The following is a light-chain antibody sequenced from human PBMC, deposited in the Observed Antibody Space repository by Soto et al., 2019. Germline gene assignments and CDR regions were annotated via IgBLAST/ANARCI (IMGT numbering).Light chain of an antibody. CDR2: EVN. V-gene: IGLV2-14*01. CDR3: SSYTTTSTLVV. Sequence: QSALTQPASVSGSPGQSITISCTGTSSDVGGYNYVSWYQQHPGKAPKVLIFEVNNRPSGISDRFSGSKSGNTASLTISGLQADDEADYYCSSYTTTSTLVVFGGGTKLTVL. J-gene: IGLJ3*02. CDR1: SSDVGGYNY.